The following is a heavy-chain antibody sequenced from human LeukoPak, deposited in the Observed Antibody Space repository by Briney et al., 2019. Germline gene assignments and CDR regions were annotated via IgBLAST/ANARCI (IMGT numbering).Heavy chain of an antibody. CDR2: IKPDGSAG. D-gene: IGHD3-3*01. CDR3: ARDYYHFGSGWGRPLDY. V-gene: IGHV3-7*01. CDR1: GFTFSSNW. Sequence: PGGSLRLSCATSGFTFSSNWMSWVRHVPGRGLDWVANIKPDGSAGYYAASVKGRFTVSRDNAKNSLYLQMNSLRVEDTAMYYCARDYYHFGSGWGRPLDYWGQGTLVTVSS. J-gene: IGHJ4*02.